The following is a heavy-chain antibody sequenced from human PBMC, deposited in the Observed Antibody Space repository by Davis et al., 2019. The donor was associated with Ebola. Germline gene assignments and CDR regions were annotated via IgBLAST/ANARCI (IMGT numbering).Heavy chain of an antibody. CDR3: ARVGIVATRGTNYYYYGMDV. V-gene: IGHV4-61*08. D-gene: IGHD5-12*01. J-gene: IGHJ6*02. CDR1: GGFVSSGGYS. Sequence: SETLSLTCAVSGGFVSSGGYSWSWIRQPPGKGLEWIGYYYYTGSTYYNPSLKSRVTISVDTSKNQFSLKLSSVTAADTAVYYCARVGIVATRGTNYYYYGMDVWGQGTTVTVSS. CDR2: YYYTGST.